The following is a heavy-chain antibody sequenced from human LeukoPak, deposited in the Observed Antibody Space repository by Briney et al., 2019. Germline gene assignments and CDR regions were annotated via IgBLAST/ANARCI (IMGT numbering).Heavy chain of an antibody. J-gene: IGHJ5*02. CDR3: ARDSSYGDYFWFDP. CDR2: IHYSGST. Sequence: PSETLSLTCTVSGGSISNYYWSWIRQPPGKGLEWIGYIHYSGSTNYSPSPKSRVTISVDTSKNQFSLKLSSVTAADTAVYYCARDSSYGDYFWFDPWGQGTLVTVSS. CDR1: GGSISNYY. V-gene: IGHV4-59*01. D-gene: IGHD4-17*01.